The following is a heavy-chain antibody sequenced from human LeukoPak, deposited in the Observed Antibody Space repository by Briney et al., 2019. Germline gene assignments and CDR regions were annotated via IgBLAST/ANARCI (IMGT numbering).Heavy chain of an antibody. J-gene: IGHJ4*02. CDR1: GFTFSDYW. CDR3: AKYFDLWSGYSPVDF. CDR2: IKQDGSEK. Sequence: GGSLRLSCVVSGFTFSDYWMKWVRQAPGKGLEWVANIKQDGSEKYYVDSVKGRFTISRDNAKNSVFLQMNSLRVEDTAIYYCAKYFDLWSGYSPVDFWGQGTLVTVSS. V-gene: IGHV3-7*01. D-gene: IGHD3-3*01.